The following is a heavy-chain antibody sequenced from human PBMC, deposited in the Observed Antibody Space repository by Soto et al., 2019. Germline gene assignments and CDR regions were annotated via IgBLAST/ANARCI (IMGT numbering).Heavy chain of an antibody. V-gene: IGHV3-15*01. Sequence: EVQLVESGGGLVKPGGSLRLSCAASGFTFSNAWMSWVRQAPGKGLEWVGRIKSKTDGGTTDYAAPVKGRFTISRDDSQNTLYLQMNSLETEDTAGYYCTTDGPPMIVVGGVAFGIWGQGTMVTVSS. D-gene: IGHD3-22*01. CDR1: GFTFSNAW. CDR2: IKSKTDGGTT. J-gene: IGHJ3*02. CDR3: TTDGPPMIVVGGVAFGI.